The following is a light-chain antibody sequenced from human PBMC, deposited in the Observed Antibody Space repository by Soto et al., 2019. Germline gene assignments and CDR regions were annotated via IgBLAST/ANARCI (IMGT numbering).Light chain of an antibody. V-gene: IGLV3-9*01. CDR3: QVWDSTTVV. Sequence: SYELTQPLSVSVALGQTASITCGGNNIGSKSVHWYQQKPGQAPVLVIYRDNNRPSGIPERFSGSNSGNTATLTISRPHAGDEADYYCQVWDSTTVVFGGGTKLTVL. CDR2: RDN. J-gene: IGLJ2*01. CDR1: NIGSKS.